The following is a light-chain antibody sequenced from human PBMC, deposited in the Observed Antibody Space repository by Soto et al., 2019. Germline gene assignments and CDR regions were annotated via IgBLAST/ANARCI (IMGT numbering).Light chain of an antibody. V-gene: IGLV1-40*01. Sequence: QSVLTQPPSVSGAPGQRVTISCSGTSSNLGAGYDVHWYHQVPGTAPKLLIYGNNNRASGVPDRFSGSRSGTSASLAITGLQVEEDGEFYSQSFDTILRGSVFGGGTKLTVL. CDR2: GNN. CDR1: SSNLGAGYD. CDR3: QSFDTILRGSV. J-gene: IGLJ3*02.